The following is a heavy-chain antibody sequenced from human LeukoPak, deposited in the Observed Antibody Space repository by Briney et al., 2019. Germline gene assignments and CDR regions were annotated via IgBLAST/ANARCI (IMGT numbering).Heavy chain of an antibody. J-gene: IGHJ4*02. CDR2: ITGDGAGT. D-gene: IGHD2-8*01. V-gene: IGHV3-23*01. CDR3: AKMVREFYTISYYFDY. CDR1: RFTFSSYA. Sequence: GGSLRLSCAASRFTFSSYAMSWVRQAPGKGLEWVSAITGDGAGTYYADSVKGRVTISRDNFKNTLYLQMNSLRADDTAVYYCAKMVREFYTISYYFDYWGQGTLVTVSS.